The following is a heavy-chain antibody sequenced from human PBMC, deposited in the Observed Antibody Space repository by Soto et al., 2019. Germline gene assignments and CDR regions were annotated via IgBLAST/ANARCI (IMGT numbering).Heavy chain of an antibody. D-gene: IGHD6-19*01. CDR2: ISGYNGNT. CDR1: GYTFSNYG. CDR3: SRFIMVGGWFDPNYYPGMDV. V-gene: IGHV1-18*01. Sequence: QVQLVKSGAEVKKPGASVTVSCKTSGYTFSNYGINWVRQAPGQGLEWMGWISGYNGNTNYAQTVQGRVTMTTDTSTGTVYMELRSLKSDDTAIYYCSRFIMVGGWFDPNYYPGMDVWGQGTTVTVSS. J-gene: IGHJ6*02.